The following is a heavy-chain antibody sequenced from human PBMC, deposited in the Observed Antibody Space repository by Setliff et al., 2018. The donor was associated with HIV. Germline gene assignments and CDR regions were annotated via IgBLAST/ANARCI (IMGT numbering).Heavy chain of an antibody. CDR2: INPRSGGT. D-gene: IGHD2-2*01. J-gene: IGHJ4*02. Sequence: GASVKVSCKASGYSFTDYYIHWVRQAPGQGLEWMGWINPRSGGTNYAQKFQGTVNMTRDTSINTAYMEMSRLRSDDTAVYYCARVPYRYCSTTPCPYSFDYWGQGTLVTVSS. CDR1: GYSFTDYY. CDR3: ARVPYRYCSTTPCPYSFDY. V-gene: IGHV1-2*02.